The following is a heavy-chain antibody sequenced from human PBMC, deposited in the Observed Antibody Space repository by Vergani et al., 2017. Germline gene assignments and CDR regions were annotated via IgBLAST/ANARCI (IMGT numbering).Heavy chain of an antibody. D-gene: IGHD3-16*02. CDR1: GGSISSGGYY. Sequence: QVQLQESGPGLVKPSQTLSLTCTVSGGSISSGGYYWSWIRQHPGKGLEWIGYIYYSGSTYYNPSLKSRVTISVDTSKNQFSLKLSSVTAADTAVYYCARGKGYDYVWGSYRPNWFDPWGQGTLVTVSS. J-gene: IGHJ5*02. CDR3: ARGKGYDYVWGSYRPNWFDP. V-gene: IGHV4-31*03. CDR2: IYYSGST.